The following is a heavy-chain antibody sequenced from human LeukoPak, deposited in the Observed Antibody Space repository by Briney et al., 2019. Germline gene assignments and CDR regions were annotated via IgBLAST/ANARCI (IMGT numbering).Heavy chain of an antibody. CDR3: ARDPPNSSGRSEYLDS. Sequence: GASVRVSCKASGYTFTHHSISWVRQAPGQGLEWMGWISCYNGDTNYAENFRGRFTMSTDTSTTTAYMELRSLGSDDTAVYYCARDPPNSSGRSEYLDSWGQGTLVTVSS. D-gene: IGHD6-19*01. V-gene: IGHV1-18*01. CDR1: GYTFTHHS. J-gene: IGHJ4*02. CDR2: ISCYNGDT.